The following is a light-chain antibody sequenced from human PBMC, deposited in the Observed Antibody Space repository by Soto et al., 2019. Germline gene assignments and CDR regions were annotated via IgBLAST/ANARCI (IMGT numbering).Light chain of an antibody. V-gene: IGKV3-20*01. Sequence: ETVLTQSPGTLSLSPGERATLSCRASQSVSSSYLAWYQQKPGQAPRLLIYDASSRATGIPDRFSGSGCGTDFTLTISRLEPEDFAVYYCQQYVRSPPSWTFGQGTKVEIK. CDR3: QQYVRSPPSWT. CDR2: DAS. J-gene: IGKJ1*01. CDR1: QSVSSSY.